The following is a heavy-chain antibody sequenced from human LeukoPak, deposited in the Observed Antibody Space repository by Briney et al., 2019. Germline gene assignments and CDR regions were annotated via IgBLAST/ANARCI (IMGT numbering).Heavy chain of an antibody. CDR1: GGSISSYY. J-gene: IGHJ4*02. V-gene: IGHV4-59*01. Sequence: PSETLSLTCTVSGGSISSYYWSWIRQPPGKGLEWIGYIYYSGSTNYNPSLKSRVTIPVDTSKNQFSLKLSSVTAADTAVYYCARDRYSYGLFDYWGQGTLVTVSS. CDR2: IYYSGST. CDR3: ARDRYSYGLFDY. D-gene: IGHD5-18*01.